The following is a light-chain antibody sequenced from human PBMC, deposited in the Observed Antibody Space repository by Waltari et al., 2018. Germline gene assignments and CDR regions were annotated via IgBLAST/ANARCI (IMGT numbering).Light chain of an antibody. CDR3: QQCSRTPRT. CDR1: QSISSY. J-gene: IGKJ1*01. V-gene: IGKV1-39*01. Sequence: DIQMTQSPSSLSASIGDRGTITCRASQSISSYLNWYQQKPGKAPKLLIYAASSLQSGVPSRFSGTGSGTDFTLTISSLQPEDFATYYCQQCSRTPRTFGQGTKVEIK. CDR2: AAS.